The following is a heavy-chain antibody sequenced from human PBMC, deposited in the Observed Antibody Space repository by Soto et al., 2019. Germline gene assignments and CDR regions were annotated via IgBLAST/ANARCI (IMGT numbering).Heavy chain of an antibody. V-gene: IGHV4-34*01. D-gene: IGHD4-4*01. CDR3: AQRTLTNWFDP. J-gene: IGHJ5*02. CDR2: INHSGDT. CDR1: GGSFSDFY. Sequence: PSETLSLTCADYGGSFSDFYWNWTRQSPGKGLEWIGEINHSGDTNYNPSLKSRVTISVDTSKNQFSLQLNSVTATDTAVYYCAQRTLTNWFDPWGQGTPVTVS.